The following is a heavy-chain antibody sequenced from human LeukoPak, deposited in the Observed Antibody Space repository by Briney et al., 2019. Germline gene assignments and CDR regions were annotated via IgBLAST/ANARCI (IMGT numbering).Heavy chain of an antibody. D-gene: IGHD3-22*01. CDR3: AADPQRAYYDSSGEDAFDV. V-gene: IGHV1-2*02. Sequence: GASVNVSCKASGNTFSAFYMNWVRQVPGQGLEWMGWINPLSGSTKYPQNFQGRVTMTRDTSISTAYMELNSLTSDDTAVYYCAADPQRAYYDSSGEDAFDVWGQGTLVIASA. CDR1: GNTFSAFY. J-gene: IGHJ3*01. CDR2: INPLSGST.